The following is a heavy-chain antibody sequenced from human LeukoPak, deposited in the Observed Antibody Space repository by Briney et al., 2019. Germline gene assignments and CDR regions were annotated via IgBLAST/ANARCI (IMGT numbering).Heavy chain of an antibody. CDR2: ISYDGSYK. CDR3: ARDRSIGITTADRSFEY. V-gene: IGHV3-30-3*01. CDR1: GFTFSSYA. J-gene: IGHJ4*02. D-gene: IGHD3-10*01. Sequence: PGRSLRLSCAASGFTFSSYAMPWVRQAPGKGLEWVAVISYDGSYKYYADSVRGRFSISRDNSKNTLYLQMDSLGAEDTAVYYCARDRSIGITTADRSFEYWGQGILVSVSS.